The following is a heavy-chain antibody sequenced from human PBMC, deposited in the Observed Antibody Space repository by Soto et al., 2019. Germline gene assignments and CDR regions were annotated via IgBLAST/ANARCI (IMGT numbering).Heavy chain of an antibody. CDR1: GFTFDDYT. Sequence: EVQLVESGGVVVQPGGSLRLSCAASGFTFDDYTMHWVRQAPGKGLEWVSLISWDGGSTYYADSVKDRFTISRENSKKYLYSQMNNMRPEESVLFYCAKEVLPGYTSGWYSPARGMDVWGQGHTVTVSS. V-gene: IGHV3-43*01. J-gene: IGHJ6*02. D-gene: IGHD6-19*01. CDR3: AKEVLPGYTSGWYSPARGMDV. CDR2: ISWDGGST.